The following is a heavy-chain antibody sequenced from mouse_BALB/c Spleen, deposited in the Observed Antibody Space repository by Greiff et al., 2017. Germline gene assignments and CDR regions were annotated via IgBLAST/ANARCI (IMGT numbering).Heavy chain of an antibody. CDR1: GFDFSRYW. V-gene: IGHV4-2*02. Sequence: EVKLMESGGGLVQPGGSLNLSCAASGFDFSRYWMSWARQAPGKGQEWIGEINPGSSTINYTPSLKDKFIISRDNAKNTLYLQMSKVRSEDTALYYCARRGFHASMDYWGQGTSVTVAS. CDR3: ARRGFHASMDY. J-gene: IGHJ4*01. D-gene: IGHD1-2*01. CDR2: INPGSSTI.